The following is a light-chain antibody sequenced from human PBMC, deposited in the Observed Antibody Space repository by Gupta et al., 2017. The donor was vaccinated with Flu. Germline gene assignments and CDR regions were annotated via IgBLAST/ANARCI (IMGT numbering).Light chain of an antibody. CDR3: QQDNKWPIT. J-gene: IGKJ4*01. Sequence: PATLSVSPGERATLSCRASQSVSSNLAWYQQKPGQAPRLLIYGASTRATGIPARFSGSESGTEFTLTISSLQSEDLAVYYCQQDNKWPITFGGGTKVEIK. V-gene: IGKV3-15*01. CDR1: QSVSSN. CDR2: GAS.